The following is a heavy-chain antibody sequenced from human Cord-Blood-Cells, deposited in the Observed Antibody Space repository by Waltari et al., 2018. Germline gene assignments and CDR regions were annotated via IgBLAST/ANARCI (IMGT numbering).Heavy chain of an antibody. CDR2: ISYDGSNK. J-gene: IGHJ4*02. D-gene: IGHD6-19*01. CDR1: GFTFISYA. CDR3: ARDSSGWYRIFDY. V-gene: IGHV3-30*04. Sequence: QVQLVESGGGVVQPGRSLRLSGAASGFTFISYAMPWVRRVPGKGLEWVAVISYDGSNKYYADSVKGRFTISRDNSKNTLYLQMNSLRAEDTAVYYCARDSSGWYRIFDYWGQGTLVTVSS.